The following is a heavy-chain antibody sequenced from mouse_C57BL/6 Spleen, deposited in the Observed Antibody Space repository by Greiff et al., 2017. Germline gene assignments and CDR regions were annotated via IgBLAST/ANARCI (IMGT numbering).Heavy chain of an antibody. Sequence: QVQLQQSGAELVKPGASVKLSCKASGYTFTSYWMQWVKQRPGQGLEWIGEIDPSDSYTNYNQKFKGKATLTVDTSSSTAYMQLSSLTSEDSAVYYCARSIYYYGSRDFDYWGQGTTLTVSS. J-gene: IGHJ2*01. V-gene: IGHV1-50*01. CDR3: ARSIYYYGSRDFDY. CDR2: IDPSDSYT. CDR1: GYTFTSYW. D-gene: IGHD1-1*01.